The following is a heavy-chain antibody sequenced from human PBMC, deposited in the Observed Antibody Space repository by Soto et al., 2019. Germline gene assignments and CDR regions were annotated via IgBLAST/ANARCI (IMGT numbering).Heavy chain of an antibody. V-gene: IGHV3-33*01. CDR2: IWYDGSNK. CDR3: ARVSQLLYDSSGYVLDY. D-gene: IGHD3-22*01. CDR1: GFTFSSYG. J-gene: IGHJ4*02. Sequence: LRLSCAASGFTFSSYGMHWVRQAPGKGLEWVAVIWYDGSNKYYADSVKGRFTISRDNSKNTLYLQMNSLRAEDTAVYYCARVSQLLYDSSGYVLDYWGQGTLVTVSS.